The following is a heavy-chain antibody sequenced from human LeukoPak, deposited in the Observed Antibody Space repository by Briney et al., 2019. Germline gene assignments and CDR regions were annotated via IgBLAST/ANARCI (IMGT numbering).Heavy chain of an antibody. CDR3: ARGGGGMDV. V-gene: IGHV4-59*12. Sequence: MPSETLSLTCTVSGGSISGYYWSWIRQPPGKGLEWIGYIYYSGSTSYNPSLKSRVTMSVDTSKNQFSLKLSSVTAADTAVYYCARGGGGMDVWGKGTTVTISS. D-gene: IGHD4-23*01. CDR2: IYYSGST. J-gene: IGHJ6*04. CDR1: GGSISGYY.